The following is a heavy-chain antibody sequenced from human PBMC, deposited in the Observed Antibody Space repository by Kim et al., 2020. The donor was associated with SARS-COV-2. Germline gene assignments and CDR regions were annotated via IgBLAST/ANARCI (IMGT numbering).Heavy chain of an antibody. CDR1: GYSFTSYW. J-gene: IGHJ4*02. V-gene: IGHV5-10-1*01. D-gene: IGHD2-2*02. CDR2: IDPSDSYT. Sequence: GESLKISCKGSGYSFTSYWISWVRQMPGKGLEWMGRIDPSDSYTNYSPSFQGHVTISADKSISTAYLQWSSLKASDTAMYYCARAPYCSSTSCYTFDDYWGQGTLVTVSS. CDR3: ARAPYCSSTSCYTFDDY.